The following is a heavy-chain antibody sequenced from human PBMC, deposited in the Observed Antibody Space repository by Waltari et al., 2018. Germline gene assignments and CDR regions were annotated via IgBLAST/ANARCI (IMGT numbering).Heavy chain of an antibody. Sequence: VQLLESGPRLVKPSETLSLTCSVSGTPITTYYWSWIRQSPGKGLEWIGYIYHSGSTVYNPSLRSRATISVDTSKNQFSLKVTSVTAADTAVYYCARDSGMEHGLSSGSWFYYMDVWGKGTTVTVSS. D-gene: IGHD3-10*01. CDR3: ARDSGMEHGLSSGSWFYYMDV. CDR2: IYHSGST. CDR1: GTPITTYY. V-gene: IGHV4-59*01. J-gene: IGHJ6*03.